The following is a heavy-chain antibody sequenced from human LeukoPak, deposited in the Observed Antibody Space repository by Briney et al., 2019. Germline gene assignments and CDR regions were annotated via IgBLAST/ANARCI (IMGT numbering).Heavy chain of an antibody. J-gene: IGHJ4*02. V-gene: IGHV3-74*01. D-gene: IGHD1-26*01. CDR1: RFTFSSYW. CDR3: ARSVGSNDY. Sequence: GGSLRLSCAASRFTFSSYWMHWVRHDPGKGLVWVSRINPDGSITNYADSVKGRFTISRDNAKNTLYLQMNSLRAEDTAVYYCARSVGSNDYWGQGTLVTVSS. CDR2: INPDGSIT.